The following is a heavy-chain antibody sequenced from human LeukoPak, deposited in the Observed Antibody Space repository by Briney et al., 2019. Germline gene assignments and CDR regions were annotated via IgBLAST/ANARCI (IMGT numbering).Heavy chain of an antibody. D-gene: IGHD4-17*01. CDR1: GFTFNTYS. V-gene: IGHV3-21*01. CDR2: ITSSTYYI. J-gene: IGHJ5*02. CDR3: ARGHDYGESNWFDP. Sequence: GGSLRLSCTASGFTFNTYSMNWVRQAPGKGLEWVSCITSSTYYIYYADSVKGRFTIPRDNAKNSLYLQMNSLRAEDTAVYYCARGHDYGESNWFDPWGQGTLVTVSS.